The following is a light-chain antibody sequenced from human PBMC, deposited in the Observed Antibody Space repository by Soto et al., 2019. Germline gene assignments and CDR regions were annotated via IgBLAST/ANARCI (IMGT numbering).Light chain of an antibody. CDR1: QRVSSY. CDR3: QQRSSWPWT. CDR2: DAS. V-gene: IGKV3-11*01. J-gene: IGKJ1*01. Sequence: EIVLTQSPATLSLSPGERATLSCRASQRVSSYLAWYQQKFGQAPRLLIYDASNRATGIPARFSGSGSGTDFTLTISSLEPEDFAVYYCQQRSSWPWTFGQGTKVEIK.